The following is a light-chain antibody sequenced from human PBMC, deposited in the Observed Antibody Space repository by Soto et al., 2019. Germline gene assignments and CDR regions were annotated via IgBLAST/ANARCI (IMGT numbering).Light chain of an antibody. CDR2: EAS. CDR3: QQYGSSPPYT. J-gene: IGKJ2*01. V-gene: IGKV3-20*01. CDR1: QSISSRY. Sequence: EIALTQSPGTLSLSPGERATLSCRASQSISSRYLAWYQQKPGQAPSVLIYEASSRATGIQDRFSGSGSGTDFTLTISRLEPEDFAVYYCQQYGSSPPYTFGQGTQVEIK.